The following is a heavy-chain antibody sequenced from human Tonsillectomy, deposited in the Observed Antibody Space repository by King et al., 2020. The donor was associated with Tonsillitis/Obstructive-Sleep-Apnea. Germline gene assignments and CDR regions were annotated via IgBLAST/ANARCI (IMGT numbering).Heavy chain of an antibody. V-gene: IGHV3-23*04. D-gene: IGHD4-11*01. Sequence: VQLVESRGGLVQPGGSLRLSCAASGFTFSSYAMSWVRQAPGKGLEWVSAISGSGGSTYYADSVKGRFTISRDNSKNTLYLQMNSLRAEDTAVYYCAKGASTVTTRTKYYYYYMDVWGKGTTVTVSS. CDR1: GFTFSSYA. J-gene: IGHJ6*03. CDR2: ISGSGGST. CDR3: AKGASTVTTRTKYYYYYMDV.